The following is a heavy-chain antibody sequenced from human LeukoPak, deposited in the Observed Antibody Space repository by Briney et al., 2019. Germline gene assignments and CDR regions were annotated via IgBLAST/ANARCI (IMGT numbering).Heavy chain of an antibody. V-gene: IGHV3-66*01. CDR2: IYSGGST. Sequence: GGSLRLSCAASGFTVSSNYMSWVRQAPGKGLERVSVIYSGGSTYYADSVRGRFTISRDNSKNTLYLQMNSLRAEDTAVYYCARDPNTVVTSPDAFDIWGQGTMVTVSS. D-gene: IGHD4-23*01. CDR3: ARDPNTVVTSPDAFDI. CDR1: GFTVSSNY. J-gene: IGHJ3*02.